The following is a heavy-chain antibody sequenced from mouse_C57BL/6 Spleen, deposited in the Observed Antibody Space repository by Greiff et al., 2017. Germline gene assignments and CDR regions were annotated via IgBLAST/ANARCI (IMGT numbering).Heavy chain of an antibody. CDR2: IYPSDSET. Sequence: QVQLQQSGAELVRPGSSVKLSCKASGYTFTSYWMDWVKQRPGQGLEWIGNIYPSDSETHYNQKFKDKATLTVDKSSSTAYMQLSSLTSEDSAVYYCARKSSGYAWFAYWGQGTLVTVSA. V-gene: IGHV1-61*01. CDR1: GYTFTSYW. CDR3: ARKSSGYAWFAY. J-gene: IGHJ3*01. D-gene: IGHD3-2*02.